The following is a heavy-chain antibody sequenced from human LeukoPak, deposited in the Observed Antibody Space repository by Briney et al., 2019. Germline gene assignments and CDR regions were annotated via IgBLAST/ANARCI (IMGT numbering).Heavy chain of an antibody. J-gene: IGHJ4*02. D-gene: IGHD5-12*01. CDR1: GGSISSGDYY. CDR3: ARAGGYDFIDY. V-gene: IGHV4-30-4*08. Sequence: SQTLSLTCTVSGGSISSGDYYWSWIRQPPGKGLEWIGYIYYSGSTYYNPSLKSRVTIPVDTSKNQFSLKLSSVTAADTAVYYCARAGGYDFIDYWGQGTLVTVSS. CDR2: IYYSGST.